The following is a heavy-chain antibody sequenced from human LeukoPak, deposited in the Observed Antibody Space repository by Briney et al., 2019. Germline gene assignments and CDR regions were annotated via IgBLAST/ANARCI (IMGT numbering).Heavy chain of an antibody. CDR3: ARDAPFYIAAAGQNYYYYMDV. CDR1: GGSISSYY. D-gene: IGHD6-13*01. CDR2: IYYSGST. Sequence: NPSETLSLTCTVSGGSISSYYWSWIRQPPGKGLEWIGYIYYSGSTNYNPSLKSRVTISVDTSKNQFSLKLSSVTTADTAVYYCARDAPFYIAAAGQNYYYYMDVWGKGTTVTISS. J-gene: IGHJ6*03. V-gene: IGHV4-59*01.